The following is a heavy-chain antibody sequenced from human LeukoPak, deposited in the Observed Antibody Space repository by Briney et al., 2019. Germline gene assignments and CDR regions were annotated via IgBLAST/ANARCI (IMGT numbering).Heavy chain of an antibody. J-gene: IGHJ4*02. CDR1: GGSISSYY. CDR2: IYTSGST. CDR3: ATGLAAAGTGGFDY. V-gene: IGHV4-4*07. D-gene: IGHD6-13*01. Sequence: SETLSLTCTVSGGSISSYYWSWIRQPAGKGLEWIGRIYTSGSTNYNPSLKSRVTMSVDTSKNQFSLKLSSVTAADTAVYYCATGLAAAGTGGFDYWGQGTLVTVSS.